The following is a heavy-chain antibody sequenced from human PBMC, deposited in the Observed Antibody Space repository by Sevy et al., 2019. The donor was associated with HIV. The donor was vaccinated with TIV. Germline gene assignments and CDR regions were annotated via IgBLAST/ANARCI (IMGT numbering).Heavy chain of an antibody. CDR1: GFTFSSYA. Sequence: GGSLRLSCAASGFTFSSYAMSWVRQAPGKGLEWVSAISGSGGSTYYADSVKGRFTISRDNSKNTLYLQMNSLRAEDTAVYYWAKEADCSSTSCYRLYYYYYYGMDVWGQGTTVTVSS. CDR3: AKEADCSSTSCYRLYYYYYYGMDV. J-gene: IGHJ6*02. V-gene: IGHV3-23*01. D-gene: IGHD2-2*01. CDR2: ISGSGGST.